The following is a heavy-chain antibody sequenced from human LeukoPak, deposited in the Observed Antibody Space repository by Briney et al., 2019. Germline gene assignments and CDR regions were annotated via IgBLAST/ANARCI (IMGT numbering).Heavy chain of an antibody. CDR1: GYTFTSYD. Sequence: ASVKVSCKASGYTFTSYDINWVRQATGQGLEWMGWMNPNSGNTGYAQKFQGRVTITRNTSISTAYMELSSLRSEDTAVYYCARGRDTIFGVVIQRGRGYYYYYMDVWGKGTTVTISS. CDR3: ARGRDTIFGVVIQRGRGYYYYYMDV. V-gene: IGHV1-8*03. J-gene: IGHJ6*03. D-gene: IGHD3-3*01. CDR2: MNPNSGNT.